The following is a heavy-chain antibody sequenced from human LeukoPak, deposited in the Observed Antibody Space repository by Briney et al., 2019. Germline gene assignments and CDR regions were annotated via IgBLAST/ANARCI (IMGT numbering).Heavy chain of an antibody. J-gene: IGHJ4*02. CDR1: GFTFSDYA. V-gene: IGHV3-21*01. CDR2: IASNNDYR. Sequence: PGGSLRLSCRGSGFTFSDYAMAWVRQAPGKGLEWVSSIASNNDYRYSADSLRGRFTISRDNAKNSLYLQMNSLRAEDTAVYYCAREGIAAGDYWGQGTLVTVSS. D-gene: IGHD6-13*01. CDR3: AREGIAAGDY.